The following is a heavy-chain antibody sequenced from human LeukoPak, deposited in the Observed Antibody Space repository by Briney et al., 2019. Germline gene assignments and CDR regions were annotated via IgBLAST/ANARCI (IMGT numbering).Heavy chain of an antibody. CDR2: IYSGGST. Sequence: GGSLRLSCAASGFTVSSNYMSWVRQAPGKGLEWVSVIYSGGSTYYADSVKGRFTISRDNSKNTLYLQMNSLRAEDTAVYYCARFRAARNGKYYFDYWGKGTLVTVSS. CDR3: ARFRAARNGKYYFDY. CDR1: GFTVSSNY. J-gene: IGHJ4*02. D-gene: IGHD6-6*01. V-gene: IGHV3-66*01.